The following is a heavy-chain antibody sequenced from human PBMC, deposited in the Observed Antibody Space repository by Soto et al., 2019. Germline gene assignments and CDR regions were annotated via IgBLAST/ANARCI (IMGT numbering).Heavy chain of an antibody. Sequence: ASVKVSCKASGYSFSMYCINWVRQAPGQGLEWMGWISGYNGNTKYAQKFQGRVTMTTDTSTSTAYMELRSLRSDDTAVYYCTRGPILVVGAFDYWGQGTLVTVSS. V-gene: IGHV1-18*01. CDR2: ISGYNGNT. CDR1: GYSFSMYC. J-gene: IGHJ4*02. CDR3: TRGPILVVGAFDY. D-gene: IGHD2-15*01.